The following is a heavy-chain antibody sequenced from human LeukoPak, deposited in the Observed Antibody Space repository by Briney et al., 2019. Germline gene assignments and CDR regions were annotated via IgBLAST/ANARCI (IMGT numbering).Heavy chain of an antibody. CDR3: ASLVDIVATMVDDAFDI. CDR2: INPNSGGT. V-gene: IGHV1-2*02. Sequence: ASVKASCKASGYTFTGYYMHWVRQAPGQGLEWMGWINPNSGGTNYAQKFQGRVTMTRDTSISTAYMELSRLRSDDTAVYYCASLVDIVATMVDDAFDIWGQGTMVTVSS. J-gene: IGHJ3*02. CDR1: GYTFTGYY. D-gene: IGHD5-12*01.